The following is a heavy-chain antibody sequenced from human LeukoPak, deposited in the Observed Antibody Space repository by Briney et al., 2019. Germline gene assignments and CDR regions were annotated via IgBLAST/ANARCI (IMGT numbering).Heavy chain of an antibody. J-gene: IGHJ6*02. V-gene: IGHV3-23*01. CDR3: AKDRFEALLWFGSGQYYYYGMDV. CDR2: ISGSGGST. Sequence: GGSLRLSCAASGFTFSSYAMSWVRQAPGKGLEWVSAISGSGGSTHYADSVKGRFTISRDNSKNTLYLQMNSLRTEDTAVYYCAKDRFEALLWFGSGQYYYYGMDVWGQGTTVTVSS. D-gene: IGHD3-10*01. CDR1: GFTFSSYA.